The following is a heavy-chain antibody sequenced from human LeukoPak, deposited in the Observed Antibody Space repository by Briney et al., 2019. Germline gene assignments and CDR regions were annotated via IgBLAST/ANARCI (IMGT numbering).Heavy chain of an antibody. V-gene: IGHV4-59*01. D-gene: IGHD6-13*01. CDR2: IYYSGST. J-gene: IGHJ4*02. CDR1: GGSFSGYY. CDR3: ASRISSSWSYFDY. Sequence: SETLSLTCAVYGGSFSGYYWSWIRQPPGKGLEWIGYIYYSGSTNYNPSLKSRVTISVDTSKSQFSLKLSSVTAADTAVYYCASRISSSWSYFDYWGQGTLVTVSS.